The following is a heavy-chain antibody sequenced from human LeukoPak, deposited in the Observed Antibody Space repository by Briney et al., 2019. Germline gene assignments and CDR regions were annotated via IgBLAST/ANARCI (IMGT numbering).Heavy chain of an antibody. D-gene: IGHD2-2*03. CDR1: GYTFTSYA. CDR2: INAGNGNT. Sequence: GASVKVSCKASGYTFTSYAMHWVRQAPGQRLEWMGWINAGNGNTKYSQKFQGRVTITRDTSASTAYMELSNLRSEDTAVYYCARTLDIGNWFDPWGQGTLVTVSS. V-gene: IGHV1-3*01. CDR3: ARTLDIGNWFDP. J-gene: IGHJ5*02.